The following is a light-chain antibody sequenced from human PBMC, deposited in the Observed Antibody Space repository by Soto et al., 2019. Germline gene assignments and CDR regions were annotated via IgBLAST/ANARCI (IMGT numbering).Light chain of an antibody. Sequence: EIVLTQSPGTLSLSPGERATLSCRASQSVSSSYLAWYQQKPGRAPRLLIYGASSRATGIPDRFNGSGSGTEFTLNISRLEPEDFAVYYCQQYGSSPFTFGPGTKGDIK. V-gene: IGKV3-20*01. CDR1: QSVSSSY. CDR3: QQYGSSPFT. CDR2: GAS. J-gene: IGKJ3*01.